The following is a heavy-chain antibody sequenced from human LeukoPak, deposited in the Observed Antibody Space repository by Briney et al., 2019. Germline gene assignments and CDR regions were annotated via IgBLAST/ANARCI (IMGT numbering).Heavy chain of an antibody. CDR2: INPSGGST. J-gene: IGHJ4*02. Sequence: ASVKVSCKASGYTLTSYYMHWVRQAPGQGLEWKGIINPSGGSTSYAQKFQGRVTMTRDMSTSTVYMELSSLRSEDTAVYYCARAVWYGDYYFDYWGQGTLVTVSS. CDR3: ARAVWYGDYYFDY. V-gene: IGHV1-46*01. CDR1: GYTLTSYY. D-gene: IGHD4-17*01.